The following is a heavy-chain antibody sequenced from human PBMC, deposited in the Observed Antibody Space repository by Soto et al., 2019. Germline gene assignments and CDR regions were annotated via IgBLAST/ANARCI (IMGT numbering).Heavy chain of an antibody. CDR3: ARESEDLTSNFDY. CDR2: ISSTTNYI. CDR1: GFTFTRYR. V-gene: IGHV3-21*06. J-gene: IGHJ4*02. Sequence: GGALRVSCAASGFTFTRYRMNWVRQAPGKGLEWVSSISSTTNYIYYGDSMKGRFTISRDNAKNSLYLEMNSLRAEDTAVYYCARESEDLTSNFDYWGQGTLVTVSS.